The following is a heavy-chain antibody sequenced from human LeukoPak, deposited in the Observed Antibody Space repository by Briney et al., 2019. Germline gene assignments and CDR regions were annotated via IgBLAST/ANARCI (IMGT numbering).Heavy chain of an antibody. D-gene: IGHD4-23*01. CDR3: ASFATSVLIKDY. V-gene: IGHV3-21*01. Sequence: GGSLRLSCTASGFSFSTYSMNWVRQAPGKGLEWVSSITSNSDHVYYAASVKGRFTISRDNAKKSLFLQVNSLRAEDTAVYYCASFATSVLIKDYWGQGTLVTVSS. CDR2: ITSNSDHV. CDR1: GFSFSTYS. J-gene: IGHJ4*02.